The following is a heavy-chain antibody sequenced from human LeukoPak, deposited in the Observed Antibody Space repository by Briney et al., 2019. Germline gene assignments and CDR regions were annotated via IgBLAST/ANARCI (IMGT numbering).Heavy chain of an antibody. CDR1: GFTFSSYS. CDR2: ISSSSSYI. CDR3: AREDCSSTSCYTSIDD. Sequence: GGSLRLSCAASGFTFSSYSMNWVRQAPGKGLEWVSSISSSSSYIYYADSVKGRFTISRDNAKNSLYLQMNSLRAEDTAVYCCAREDCSSTSCYTSIDDWGQGTLVTVSS. V-gene: IGHV3-21*01. D-gene: IGHD2-2*02. J-gene: IGHJ4*02.